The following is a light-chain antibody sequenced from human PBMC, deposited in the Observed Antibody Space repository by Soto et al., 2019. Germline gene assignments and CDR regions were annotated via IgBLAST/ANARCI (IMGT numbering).Light chain of an antibody. CDR3: SSYTRSSPLEGVV. CDR2: EVS. CDR1: SSDVGGYNY. V-gene: IGLV2-14*01. J-gene: IGLJ2*01. Sequence: QSVLTQPASVSGSPGQSITISCTGTSSDVGGYNYVSWYQQHPGKAPKLMIYEVSNRPSGVSNRFSGSKSGNTASLTISGLQSEDEADYYCSSYTRSSPLEGVVFGGGTKVTVL.